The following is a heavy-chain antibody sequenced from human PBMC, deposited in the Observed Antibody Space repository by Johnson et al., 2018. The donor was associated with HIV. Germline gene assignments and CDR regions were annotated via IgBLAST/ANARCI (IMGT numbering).Heavy chain of an antibody. CDR2: IGTAGDT. CDR1: GFTFSSYD. CDR3: ARENGGGAFDI. D-gene: IGHD3-10*01. J-gene: IGHJ3*02. V-gene: IGHV3-13*01. Sequence: EVHLVESGGGLEQPGGSLRLSCAASGFTFSSYDMHWVRQATGKGLEWVSAIGTAGDTYYPGSVKGRFTISRENAKNSLYLQMKSLRAGDTAVYYCARENGGGAFDIWGQGTMVTVSS.